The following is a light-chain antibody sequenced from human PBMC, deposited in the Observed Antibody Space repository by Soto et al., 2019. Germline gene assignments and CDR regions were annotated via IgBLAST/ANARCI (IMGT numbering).Light chain of an antibody. CDR1: QSVGRY. CDR2: GAS. V-gene: IGKV3D-15*01. J-gene: IGKJ5*01. CDR3: PQYNNWPIP. Sequence: EIGLSQSPSTLSLYTGERATLSCRASQSVGRYLAWYHQKPGQAPRLLISGASSRAADIPDRFSGSGSGTDFTLTISSLQSEDFEIYYCPQYNNWPIPFGQRTRPAI.